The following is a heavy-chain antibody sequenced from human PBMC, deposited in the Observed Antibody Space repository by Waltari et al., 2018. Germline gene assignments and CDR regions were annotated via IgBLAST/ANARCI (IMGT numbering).Heavy chain of an antibody. J-gene: IGHJ4*02. CDR2: INPNRGGT. D-gene: IGHD6-25*01. Sequence: QVQLVQSGAEVKKPGASVKVSCTASGYTFTGYYMHWVRQAPGQGLEWMRWINPNRGGTNYAQKFQGRVTETRDPSISTAYMELSRLRSDDTAVYYCARSGPRWRPEVGYWGQGTLVTVSS. CDR3: ARSGPRWRPEVGY. V-gene: IGHV1-2*02. CDR1: GYTFTGYY.